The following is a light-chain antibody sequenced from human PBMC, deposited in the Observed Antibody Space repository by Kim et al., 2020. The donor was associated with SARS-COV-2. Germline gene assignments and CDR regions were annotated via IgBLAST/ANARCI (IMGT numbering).Light chain of an antibody. CDR1: SSDVGGYNY. CDR2: DVS. Sequence: GQSITISCTGTSSDVGGYNYVSWDQQHPGKAPKLMSYDVSKRPSGVSNRFSGSKAGNAASLTISGLQAEEEADYYCSSYTSSSTWAFGGGTQLTVL. J-gene: IGLJ2*01. V-gene: IGLV2-14*04. CDR3: SSYTSSSTWA.